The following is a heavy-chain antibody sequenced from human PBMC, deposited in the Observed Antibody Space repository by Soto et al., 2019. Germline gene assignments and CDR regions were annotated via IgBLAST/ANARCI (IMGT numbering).Heavy chain of an antibody. V-gene: IGHV4-39*01. J-gene: IGHJ4*02. Sequence: QLQLQESGPGLVKPSETLSLTCTVSGGSISSNGYYWGWIRQPPGKGLEWIGNIYHSGVTYYNPPLKSRVTISVDTSRNQSSLKLTSMTAADTAVYYCARLFDYWGQGTLVTVSS. CDR2: IYHSGVT. CDR3: ARLFDY. CDR1: GGSISSNGYY.